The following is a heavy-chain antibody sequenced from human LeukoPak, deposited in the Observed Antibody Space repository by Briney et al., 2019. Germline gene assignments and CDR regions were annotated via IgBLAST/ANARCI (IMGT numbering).Heavy chain of an antibody. D-gene: IGHD3-3*01. V-gene: IGHV1-2*02. J-gene: IGHJ6*02. Sequence: ASVKVSCKASGYTFTGYYMHWVRQAPGQGLEWMGWINPNSGGTNYAQKFQGRVTMTRDTSISTAYMELSRLRSDDTAVYYCARDRVPWRGAYYYYYGMDVWGQGTTVTVSS. CDR2: INPNSGGT. CDR3: ARDRVPWRGAYYYYYGMDV. CDR1: GYTFTGYY.